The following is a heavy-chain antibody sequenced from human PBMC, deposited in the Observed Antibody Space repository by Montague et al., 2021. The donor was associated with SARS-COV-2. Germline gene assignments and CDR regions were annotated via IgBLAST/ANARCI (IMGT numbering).Heavy chain of an antibody. D-gene: IGHD3-10*01. CDR1: GFSLSTSGMC. CDR3: ARTYYHGSGSYYTYYFDY. Sequence: VKPTQTLTLTCTFSGFSLSTSGMCVSWIRQPPGKALEWLALIDWDDDKYYSTSLKTRLTISKDTSKNQVVLTMTNMDPVDTAAYYCARTYYHGSGSYYTYYFDYWGQGTLVTVSS. V-gene: IGHV2-70*01. J-gene: IGHJ4*02. CDR2: IDWDDDK.